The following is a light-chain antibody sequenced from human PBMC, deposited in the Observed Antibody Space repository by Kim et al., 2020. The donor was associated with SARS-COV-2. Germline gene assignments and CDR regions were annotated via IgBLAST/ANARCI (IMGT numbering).Light chain of an antibody. CDR1: QRSGSW. J-gene: IGKJ2*01. CDR2: ASS. V-gene: IGKV1-5*03. CDR3: QQYVDIPRT. Sequence: ASVGDTVTISCRAQQRSGSWLAWYQQKPGKAPRFLIYASSSFESGVPSRFRGSGSGTEFTLTSDGLQPDDSATYYCQQYVDIPRTFGQGTKLEI.